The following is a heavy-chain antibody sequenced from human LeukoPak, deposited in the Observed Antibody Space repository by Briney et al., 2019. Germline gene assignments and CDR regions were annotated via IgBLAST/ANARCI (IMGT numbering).Heavy chain of an antibody. Sequence: SETLSLTCTVSGDSINSLDLWSWVRQPPGKGLGWIGEMNLSGTTHSNPSVKSRVTISIDKSKNQFFLNLSSVTAADTAVYYCAGLVGRYSSGLYYYYFDYWGQGTLVTVSS. V-gene: IGHV4-4*02. CDR1: GDSINSLDL. J-gene: IGHJ4*02. CDR2: MNLSGTT. D-gene: IGHD3-22*01. CDR3: AGLVGRYSSGLYYYYFDY.